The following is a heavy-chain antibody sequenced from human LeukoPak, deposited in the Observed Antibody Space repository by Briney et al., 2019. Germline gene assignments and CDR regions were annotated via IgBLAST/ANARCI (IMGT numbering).Heavy chain of an antibody. J-gene: IGHJ4*02. Sequence: QPGGSLRPSCAASGFTFSTYEMNWVRQAPGKGLEWVSYIGSSGSTIYYGDSVRGRFTISRDNSKNSLYLQMNSLRAEDTAVYYCAREGPLYSSSWCDYWGQGTLVTVSS. V-gene: IGHV3-48*03. CDR2: IGSSGSTI. CDR1: GFTFSTYE. D-gene: IGHD6-13*01. CDR3: AREGPLYSSSWCDY.